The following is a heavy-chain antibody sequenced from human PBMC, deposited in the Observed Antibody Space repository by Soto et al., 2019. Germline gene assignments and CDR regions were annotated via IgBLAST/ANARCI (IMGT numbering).Heavy chain of an antibody. CDR3: AKDIRIWSTIGGGDAFDI. CDR2: ISGSGGST. D-gene: IGHD2-21*01. J-gene: IGHJ3*02. Sequence: EVQLLESGGGLVQPGGSLRLSCAASGFTFSSYAMSWVRQAPGKGLEWVSAISGSGGSTYYADSVKGRFTISRDNSKNPMDLQMNRLKAEDTGVNYCAKDIRIWSTIGGGDAFDIWGQGTMVTVSS. CDR1: GFTFSSYA. V-gene: IGHV3-23*01.